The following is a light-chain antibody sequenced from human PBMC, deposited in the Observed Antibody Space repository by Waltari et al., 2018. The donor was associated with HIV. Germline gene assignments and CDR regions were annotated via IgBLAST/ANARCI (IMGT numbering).Light chain of an antibody. Sequence: DIVMTQSPESLGMSLGERATINCRASQSVLYTSNNKNYQYWYQQKPGQPPKVILYLASTRGSWVPDRFSGSGSGTNFTLTINGLQADDVAEYFCQQYYSTPCPFGPGTKVDI. J-gene: IGKJ3*01. V-gene: IGKV4-1*01. CDR2: LAS. CDR3: QQYYSTPCP. CDR1: QSVLYTSNNKNY.